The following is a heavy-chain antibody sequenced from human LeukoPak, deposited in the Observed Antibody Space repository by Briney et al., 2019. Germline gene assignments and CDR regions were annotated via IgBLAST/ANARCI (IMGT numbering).Heavy chain of an antibody. V-gene: IGHV3-48*02. CDR3: AKGSSTFDY. Sequence: GGSLRLSCAASGFTFNTYAMSWVRQAPGKGLEWVSYISSSNSAIYYADSVRGRFTISRDNAKNSLYLRMNSLRDEDTAVYYCAKGSSTFDYWGQGTLVTVSS. J-gene: IGHJ4*02. CDR2: ISSSNSAI. CDR1: GFTFNTYA. D-gene: IGHD2-15*01.